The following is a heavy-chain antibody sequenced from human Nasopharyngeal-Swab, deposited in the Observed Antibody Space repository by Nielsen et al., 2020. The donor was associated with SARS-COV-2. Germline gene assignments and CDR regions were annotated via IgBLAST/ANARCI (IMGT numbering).Heavy chain of an antibody. CDR2: IYYSGST. CDR1: GGSFSGYY. Sequence: SETLSLTCAVYGGSFSGYYWSWIRQPPGKVLEWIGYIYYSGSTNYNPSLKSRVTISVDTSKNQFSLKLSSVTAADTAVYYCARGQLWLDYWGQGTLVTVSS. V-gene: IGHV4-59*01. D-gene: IGHD5-18*01. J-gene: IGHJ4*02. CDR3: ARGQLWLDY.